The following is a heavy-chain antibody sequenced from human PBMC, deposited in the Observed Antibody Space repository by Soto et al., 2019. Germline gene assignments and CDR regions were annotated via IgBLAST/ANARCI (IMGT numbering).Heavy chain of an antibody. Sequence: EVQLVESGGGLVQPGGSLRLSCAGSGFTFSSYSMNWVRQAPGKGLEWVSYISSSSRTIYYADSVKGRFTISRDNAKNSQYLQMNSLRDEDTAVYYCESQITTVTTGYWGQGTLVTVSS. J-gene: IGHJ4*02. D-gene: IGHD4-17*01. CDR2: ISSSSRTI. CDR3: ESQITTVTTGY. CDR1: GFTFSSYS. V-gene: IGHV3-48*02.